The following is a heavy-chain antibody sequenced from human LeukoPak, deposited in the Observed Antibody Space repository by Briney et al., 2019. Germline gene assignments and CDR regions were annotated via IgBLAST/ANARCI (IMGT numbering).Heavy chain of an antibody. CDR2: IGGNGGST. D-gene: IGHD3-22*01. V-gene: IGHV3-23*01. J-gene: IGHJ4*02. CDR3: ARDYYDSSGYSYFDY. Sequence: PGGSLRLSCAASRFTFSNYAMSWVRQAPGKGLEWVSAIGGNGGSTYYADSVKGRFTISRDNSKNTLYLQMNSLRAEDTAVYYCARDYYDSSGYSYFDYWGQGTLVTVSS. CDR1: RFTFSNYA.